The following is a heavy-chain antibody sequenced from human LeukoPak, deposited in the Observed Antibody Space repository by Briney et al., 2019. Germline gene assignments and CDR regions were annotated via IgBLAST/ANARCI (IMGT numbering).Heavy chain of an antibody. V-gene: IGHV3-7*01. J-gene: IGHJ4*02. D-gene: IGHD4-23*01. CDR3: ARGRPLDYGGNSIYFDY. Sequence: GGSLRLSCAASGFTFSSCWMSWVRQAPGKGLEWVANIKQDGSEKYYVDSVKGRFTISRDNAKNSLYLQMNSLRAEDTAVYYCARGRPLDYGGNSIYFDYWGQGTLVTVSS. CDR2: IKQDGSEK. CDR1: GFTFSSCW.